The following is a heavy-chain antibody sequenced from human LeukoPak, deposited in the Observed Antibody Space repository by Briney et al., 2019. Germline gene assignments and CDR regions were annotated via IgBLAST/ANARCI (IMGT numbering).Heavy chain of an antibody. D-gene: IGHD6-13*01. Sequence: VRSLRLSCAASGFIFSSYGMHWVRQAPGKGLEWVALIWYDGSNEYYADSVRGRFTISRDNSKNTLYLQMNSLRAEDTAVYYCARDSSSWLDYWGQGTLVTVSS. CDR2: IWYDGSNE. CDR1: GFIFSSYG. V-gene: IGHV3-33*01. CDR3: ARDSSSWLDY. J-gene: IGHJ4*02.